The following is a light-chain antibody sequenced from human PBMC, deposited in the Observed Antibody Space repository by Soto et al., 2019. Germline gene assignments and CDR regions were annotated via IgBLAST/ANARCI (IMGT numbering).Light chain of an antibody. CDR3: QQYDNWLRT. Sequence: EIMMPQSPATLSVSTGERLTLSCRASQSVSSNLAWYQQKPGQAPRLLIYGASTRATGIPARLSGSGSGTDFTLTISSLQSEDFAVYYCQQYDNWLRTFGQGTKVDIK. V-gene: IGKV3-15*01. J-gene: IGKJ1*01. CDR1: QSVSSN. CDR2: GAS.